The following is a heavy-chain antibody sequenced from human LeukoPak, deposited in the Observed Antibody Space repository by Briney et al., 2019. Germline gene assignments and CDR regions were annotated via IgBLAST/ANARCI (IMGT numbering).Heavy chain of an antibody. CDR1: GYSFTNYG. Sequence: SVKVSCKASGYSFTNYGITWVRQAPGQGLEWMGGIIPIFGTANYAQKFQGRVTITADESTSTAYMELSSLRSEDTAVYYCAREVRGVFDYWGQGTLVTVSS. CDR3: AREVRGVFDY. V-gene: IGHV1-69*13. CDR2: IIPIFGTA. D-gene: IGHD3-10*01. J-gene: IGHJ4*02.